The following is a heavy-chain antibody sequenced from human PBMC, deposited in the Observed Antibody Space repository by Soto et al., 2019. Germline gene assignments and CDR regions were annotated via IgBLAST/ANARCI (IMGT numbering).Heavy chain of an antibody. CDR1: GGSVSSGAYY. D-gene: IGHD5-12*01. CDR3: ARARLRAVYAFDI. Sequence: TLSLTCTVSGGSVSSGAYYWTWIRQRPGKGLEWIGYIYYSGSTYYSPSHKSRLSISLDTSKNQFSLRLSSVTAADTAMYYCARARLRAVYAFDIWGQGTMVTVSS. CDR2: IYYSGST. J-gene: IGHJ3*02. V-gene: IGHV4-31*03.